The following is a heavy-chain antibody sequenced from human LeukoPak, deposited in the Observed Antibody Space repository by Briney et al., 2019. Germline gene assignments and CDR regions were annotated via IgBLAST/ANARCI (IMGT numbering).Heavy chain of an antibody. CDR1: GYTSTSYG. J-gene: IGHJ4*02. CDR3: ARYIWGSYPTFEDY. V-gene: IGHV1-18*01. D-gene: IGHD3-16*02. Sequence: ASVKVSCKASGYTSTSYGISWVRQAPGQGLEWMGWISAYNGNTNYAQKLQGRVTMTTDTSTSTAYMELRSLRSDDTAVYYCARYIWGSYPTFEDYWGQGSLVTVSS. CDR2: ISAYNGNT.